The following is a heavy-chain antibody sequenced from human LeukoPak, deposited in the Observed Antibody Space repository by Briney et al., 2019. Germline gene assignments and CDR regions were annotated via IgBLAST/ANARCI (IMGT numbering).Heavy chain of an antibody. V-gene: IGHV4-4*07. D-gene: IGHD2/OR15-2a*01. J-gene: IGHJ3*02. CDR3: ARAERTVYVFDI. Sequence: PSETLSLTCSVPDGSMKSYHWSWIRQPAGKGLEWIGRIYTSGSTDYNPSLMSRVTMSVDTSKNQFSLKPRSMTAADTAVYYCARAERTVYVFDIWGQGTIVTVSS. CDR2: IYTSGST. CDR1: DGSMKSYH.